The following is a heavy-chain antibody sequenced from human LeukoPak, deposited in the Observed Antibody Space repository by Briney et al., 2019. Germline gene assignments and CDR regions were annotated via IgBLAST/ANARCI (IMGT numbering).Heavy chain of an antibody. CDR1: GYTFTSYG. J-gene: IGHJ4*02. Sequence: ASVKVSCKASGYTFTSYGISWVRQAPGQGLEWMGWISAYNGNTNYAQKLQGRVTMTTDTSTSTAYMELRSLRPDDTAVYYCARDYPYYGSGRPSFDYWGQGTLVTVSS. D-gene: IGHD3-10*01. CDR3: ARDYPYYGSGRPSFDY. CDR2: ISAYNGNT. V-gene: IGHV1-18*01.